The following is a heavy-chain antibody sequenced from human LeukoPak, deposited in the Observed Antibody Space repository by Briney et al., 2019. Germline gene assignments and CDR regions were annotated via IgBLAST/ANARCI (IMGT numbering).Heavy chain of an antibody. CDR1: GGSVSDYY. V-gene: IGHV4-59*02. D-gene: IGHD5-24*01. J-gene: IGHJ4*02. CDR3: ARGSGDGYNFVY. CDR2: IYYTGST. Sequence: SETLSLTCTVSGGSVSDYYWSWIRQSPGKGLEWIGYIYYTGSTSYNPSLRSRVTMSADTSKNQFSLKLSSVTAADTAVYYCARGSGDGYNFVYWGQGTLVTVSS.